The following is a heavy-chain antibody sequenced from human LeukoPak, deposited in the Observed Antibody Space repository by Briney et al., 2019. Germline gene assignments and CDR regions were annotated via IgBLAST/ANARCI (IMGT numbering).Heavy chain of an antibody. J-gene: IGHJ4*02. V-gene: IGHV3-7*03. CDR1: GFIFSTYW. D-gene: IGHD2-2*01. CDR3: AKDPGYQVVYCFDY. Sequence: LSGGSLRLSCGTSGFIFSTYWMNWVRQAPGKGLEWVASINQDGSEKYYVDSVKGRFTISRDNAKNSLYVEMNSLRVEDTAVYYCAKDPGYQVVYCFDYWGQGTLVTVSS. CDR2: INQDGSEK.